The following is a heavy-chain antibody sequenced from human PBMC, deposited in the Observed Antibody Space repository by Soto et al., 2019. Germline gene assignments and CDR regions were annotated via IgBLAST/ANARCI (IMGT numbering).Heavy chain of an antibody. CDR3: ANLYWAASGTRYYFDY. J-gene: IGHJ4*02. D-gene: IGHD6-13*01. V-gene: IGHV2-5*02. Sequence: QITLKESGPTLVKPTQTLTLTCTFSGFSFTTDGMGVGWIRQPPGKALEWLALIYWDDDKRYSPSLKSRLTITKDASRNQVVLTLTNMDPADPATYYCANLYWAASGTRYYFDYWGQGTLVTVSS. CDR2: IYWDDDK. CDR1: GFSFTTDGMG.